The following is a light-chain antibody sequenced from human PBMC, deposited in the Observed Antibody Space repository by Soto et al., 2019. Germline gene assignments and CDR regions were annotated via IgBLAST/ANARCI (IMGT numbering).Light chain of an antibody. J-gene: IGLJ3*02. CDR2: VGTGGIVG. CDR3: GADHGSGRV. V-gene: IGLV9-49*01. Sequence: QLVLTQPPSASASLGASVTLTCTLSSGYSNYKVDWYQQRPGKGPRFVMRVGTGGIVGSKGDGIPDRFSVLGSGLNRYLTIKNIQEEDESDPHCGADHGSGRVFGGGTKLTVL. CDR1: SGYSNYK.